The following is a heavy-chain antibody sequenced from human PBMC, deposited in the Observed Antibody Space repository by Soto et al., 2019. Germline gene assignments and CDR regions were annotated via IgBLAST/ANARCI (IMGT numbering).Heavy chain of an antibody. CDR1: GGSFSGYY. CDR3: ARGLPGGDPARWFDP. CDR2: INHSGST. V-gene: IGHV4-34*01. D-gene: IGHD2-21*02. Sequence: SETLSLTCAVYGGSFSGYYWSWIRQPPGKGLEWIGEINHSGSTNYNPSLKSRVTISVDTSKNQFSLKLSSVTAADTAVYYCARGLPGGDPARWFDPWGQGTLVTVSS. J-gene: IGHJ5*02.